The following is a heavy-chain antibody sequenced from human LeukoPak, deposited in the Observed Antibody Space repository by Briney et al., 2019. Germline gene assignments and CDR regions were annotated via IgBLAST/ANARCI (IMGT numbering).Heavy chain of an antibody. V-gene: IGHV4-59*01. CDR3: TRGSIAYYYMDV. Sequence: SETLSLTCTVAGGSISSYYWSWIRQPPGKGLEWIGYIYYSGSTNYNPSLKSRVTISVDTSKNQFSLKLSSVTAADTAVYYCTRGSIAYYYMDVWGKGTTVTISS. CDR2: IYYSGST. D-gene: IGHD3-22*01. J-gene: IGHJ6*03. CDR1: GGSISSYY.